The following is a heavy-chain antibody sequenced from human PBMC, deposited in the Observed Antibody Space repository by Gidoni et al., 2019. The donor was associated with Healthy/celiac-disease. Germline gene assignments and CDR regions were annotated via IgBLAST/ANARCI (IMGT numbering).Heavy chain of an antibody. D-gene: IGHD3-22*01. CDR1: GFTFSSSS. J-gene: IGHJ3*02. V-gene: IGHV3-21*01. CDR3: ARGFTNYYDSSGYYTDAFDI. Sequence: EVQLVESGGGLVKPGGSLRLSCAASGFTFSSSSMHWVRQAPGKGLEWVSSISSSSSYIYCADSVKCRFTISRDNAKNSLYLQMNSLRAEDTAVYYCARGFTNYYDSSGYYTDAFDIWGQGTMVTVSS. CDR2: ISSSSSYI.